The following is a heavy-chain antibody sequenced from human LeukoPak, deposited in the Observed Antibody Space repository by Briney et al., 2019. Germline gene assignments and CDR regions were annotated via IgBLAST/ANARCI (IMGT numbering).Heavy chain of an antibody. J-gene: IGHJ4*02. V-gene: IGHV3-43*02. CDR2: IRADGATT. D-gene: IGHD1-26*01. CDR3: ARDNTGSYEY. Sequence: GGSLRLSCAASGFTFGDYDMHWVRQAPGKGLKWVSLIRADGATTRYTDSVKGRFTISRDNSKDSLYLQMNSLRTEDTALYYCARDNTGSYEYWGQGTLVTVSP. CDR1: GFTFGDYD.